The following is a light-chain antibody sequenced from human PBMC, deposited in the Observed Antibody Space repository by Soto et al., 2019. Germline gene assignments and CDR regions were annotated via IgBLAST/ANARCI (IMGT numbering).Light chain of an antibody. J-gene: IGLJ2*01. V-gene: IGLV1-44*01. CDR3: ASWDDSLNGV. CDR1: NSNVGSRA. Sequence: QSVLTQPPSASGTPGQRVTISCSGSNSNVGSRAVNWYQQLPGTAPKLLIHSNNQRPSGVPDRFSGSKSGTSASLAISGLQSEDEADYYCASWDDSLNGVFGGGTKVTVL. CDR2: SNN.